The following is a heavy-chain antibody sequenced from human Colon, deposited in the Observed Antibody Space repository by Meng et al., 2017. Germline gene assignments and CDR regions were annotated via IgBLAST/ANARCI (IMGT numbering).Heavy chain of an antibody. D-gene: IGHD3-22*01. V-gene: IGHV1-3*04. Sequence: QVQLIQSGAEVKRPGASVKVSCKASGYTFTSYTMHRVRQAPGQRLEWMGWINTGNGYTKYSQKFQDRVTITRDTSASTAYMELSSLRSEDTAVYYCASAHYDSSGSVDYWGQGTLVTVSS. CDR3: ASAHYDSSGSVDY. CDR1: GYTFTSYT. J-gene: IGHJ4*02. CDR2: INTGNGYT.